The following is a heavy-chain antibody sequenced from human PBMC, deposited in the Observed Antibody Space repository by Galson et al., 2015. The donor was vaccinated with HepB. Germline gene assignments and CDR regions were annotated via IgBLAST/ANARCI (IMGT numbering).Heavy chain of an antibody. J-gene: IGHJ4*02. CDR1: GYTFISYG. CDR2: ISGCNDNR. Sequence: SVKVSCKASGYTFISYGISWVRQAPGQGLEWMGWISGCNDNRNYAQKFQGRITMTTDTSTSTTYMELRSLRPDDTAVYYCARARYSKSPPEYWGQGTLVTVSS. CDR3: ARARYSKSPPEY. D-gene: IGHD1-26*01. V-gene: IGHV1-18*04.